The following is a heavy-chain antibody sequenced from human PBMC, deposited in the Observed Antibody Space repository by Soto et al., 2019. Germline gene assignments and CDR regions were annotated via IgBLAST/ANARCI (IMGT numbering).Heavy chain of an antibody. D-gene: IGHD1-26*01. J-gene: IGHJ6*02. CDR3: ARVGATGPPGYYYYYYGMDV. CDR1: GGTFSSYA. Sequence: ASVKVSCKASGGTFSSYAISWVRQAPGQGLEWMGGIIPIFGTANYAQKFQGRVTITADESTSTAYMELSSLRSEDTAVYYCARVGATGPPGYYYYYYGMDVWGQGTTVTVSS. V-gene: IGHV1-69*13. CDR2: IIPIFGTA.